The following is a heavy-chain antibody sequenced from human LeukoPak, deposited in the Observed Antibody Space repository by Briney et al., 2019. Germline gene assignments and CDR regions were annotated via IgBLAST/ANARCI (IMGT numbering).Heavy chain of an antibody. CDR1: GGTFSSYA. CDR2: IIPILGIA. Sequence: ASVKVSCKASGGTFSSYAISWVRQAPGQGLEWMGRIIPILGIANYAQKFQGRVTITADKSTSTAYMELSSLRSEDTAVYYCARGISGYDWGFDYWGQGTLATVSS. J-gene: IGHJ4*02. D-gene: IGHD5-12*01. V-gene: IGHV1-69*04. CDR3: ARGISGYDWGFDY.